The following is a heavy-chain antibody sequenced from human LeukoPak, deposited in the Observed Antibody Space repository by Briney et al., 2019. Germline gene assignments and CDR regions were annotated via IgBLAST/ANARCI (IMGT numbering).Heavy chain of an antibody. CDR1: GFTFSTYW. CDR2: IKKDGREK. J-gene: IGHJ6*02. V-gene: IGHV3-7*04. CDR3: ARAYQYGVDV. Sequence: GGSLRLSCAASGFTFSTYWMSWVRQAPGKGLEWVAKIKKDGREKYYVDSVKGRFTISRDNAENSLNLQRNSLRAEDTAVYDCARAYQYGVDVWGQGTTVTVSS.